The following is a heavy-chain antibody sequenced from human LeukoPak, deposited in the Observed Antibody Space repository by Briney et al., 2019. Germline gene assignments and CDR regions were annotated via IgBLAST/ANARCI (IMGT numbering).Heavy chain of an antibody. CDR3: TTGFISLYGDYRWVDY. V-gene: IGHV3-15*01. CDR1: GFTVSSNY. J-gene: IGHJ4*02. D-gene: IGHD4-17*01. Sequence: GGSLRLSCAASGFTVSSNYMSWVRQAPGKGLEWVGRIKSKTDGGTTDYAAPVKGRFTISRDDSKNTLYLQMNSLKTEDTAVYYCTTGFISLYGDYRWVDYWGQGTLVTVSS. CDR2: IKSKTDGGTT.